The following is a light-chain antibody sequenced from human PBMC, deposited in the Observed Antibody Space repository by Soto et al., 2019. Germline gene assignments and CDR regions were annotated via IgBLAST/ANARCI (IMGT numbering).Light chain of an antibody. Sequence: DIQMTQSPSSLSASVGDRVTITCQASQDISNYLNWYQQKPGIAPKLLIYDASNLETGVPSRFSGSGSGTDFTFTISSLQPEDIATYYCQQYDNLLTFGGGTKVDIK. CDR1: QDISNY. CDR3: QQYDNLLT. V-gene: IGKV1-33*01. CDR2: DAS. J-gene: IGKJ4*01.